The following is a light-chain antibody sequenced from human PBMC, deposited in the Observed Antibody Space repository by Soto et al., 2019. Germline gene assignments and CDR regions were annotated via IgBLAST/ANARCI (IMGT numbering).Light chain of an antibody. CDR1: QSVSSSY. Sequence: EIVLTQSPGTLSLSPGERATLSCRASQSVSSSYLAWYQQKPGQAPRLLIYGASSRATGIPDRFSGSGSGTDFTLTISRLEPEDFAVYYCQQYGFTGITFGPGTKVDIK. V-gene: IGKV3-20*01. CDR2: GAS. CDR3: QQYGFTGIT. J-gene: IGKJ3*01.